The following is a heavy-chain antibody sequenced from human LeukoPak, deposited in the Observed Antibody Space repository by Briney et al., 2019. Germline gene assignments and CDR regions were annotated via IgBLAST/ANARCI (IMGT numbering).Heavy chain of an antibody. D-gene: IGHD4-11*01. J-gene: IGHJ4*02. CDR2: IYYSGST. V-gene: IGHV4-31*03. CDR1: GGSISSGGYY. CDR3: ARLPCSNYGAYGFDY. Sequence: SQTLSLTCTVSGGSISSGGYYWSWIRQHPGKGLEWIGYIYYSGSTYYNPSLKSRVTISVDTSKNQFSLKLSSVTAADTAVYYCARLPCSNYGAYGFDYWGQGTLVTVSS.